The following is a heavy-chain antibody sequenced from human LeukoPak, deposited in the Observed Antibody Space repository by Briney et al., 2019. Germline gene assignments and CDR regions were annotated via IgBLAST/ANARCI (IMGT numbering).Heavy chain of an antibody. D-gene: IGHD3-9*01. CDR2: ISGRSDNT. CDR1: GFIFSNYA. V-gene: IGHV3-23*01. CDR3: AKWGDYDVLTGYYVSDF. J-gene: IGHJ4*02. Sequence: PGGSLRLSCAASGFIFSNYAMYSVRQAPGKGLEWVSAISGRSDNTYYADSVKGRFTLSRASSKNTLYLQTNSLRADDTAVYYCAKWGDYDVLTGYYVSDFWGQGTLVTVSS.